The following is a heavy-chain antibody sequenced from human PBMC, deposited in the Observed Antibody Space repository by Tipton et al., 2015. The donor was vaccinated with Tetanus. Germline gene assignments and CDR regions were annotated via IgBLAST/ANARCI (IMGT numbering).Heavy chain of an antibody. Sequence: QVQLVQSGAEVKKPGASVKVSCKASGYSFTSYDINWVRQATGQGLEWMGWMSPNSGNTGYAQNSQGRVTMTRNTSISTAYMELSSLGSEATAVYYCAAPLFRSAAGKAYWGQGTLLTVSS. J-gene: IGHJ4*02. CDR3: AAPLFRSAAGKAY. V-gene: IGHV1-8*01. CDR2: MSPNSGNT. CDR1: GYSFTSYD. D-gene: IGHD6-13*01.